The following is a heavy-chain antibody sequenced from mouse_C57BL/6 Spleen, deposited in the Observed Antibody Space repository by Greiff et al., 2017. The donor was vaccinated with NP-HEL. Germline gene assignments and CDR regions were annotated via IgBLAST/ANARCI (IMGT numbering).Heavy chain of an antibody. J-gene: IGHJ3*01. CDR2: IYPRSGNT. CDR3: ARGGDGLAWFAY. V-gene: IGHV1-81*01. CDR1: GYTFTSYG. D-gene: IGHD2-3*01. Sequence: VQLQQSGAELARPGASVKLSCKASGYTFTSYGISWVKQRPGQGLEWIGEIYPRSGNTYYNEKFKGKATLTADKSSSTAYMELRSLTSEDSAVYFCARGGDGLAWFAYWGQGTLVTVSA.